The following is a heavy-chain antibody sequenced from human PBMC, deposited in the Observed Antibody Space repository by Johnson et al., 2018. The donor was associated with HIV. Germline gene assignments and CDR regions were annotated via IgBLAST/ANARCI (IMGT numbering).Heavy chain of an antibody. Sequence: QVQLVESGGGVVQPGRSLRLSCAASGFTFSSYGMHWVRQAPGKGLQWVAVIWYDGSIKYYDESVTGPFTISRDNAKNTLSLQLTSLRAEDTALYYWARVLVGATGDFDAFDIWGQGKMVTVSS. D-gene: IGHD1-26*01. CDR2: IWYDGSIK. V-gene: IGHV3-30*19. CDR3: ARVLVGATGDFDAFDI. CDR1: GFTFSSYG. J-gene: IGHJ3*02.